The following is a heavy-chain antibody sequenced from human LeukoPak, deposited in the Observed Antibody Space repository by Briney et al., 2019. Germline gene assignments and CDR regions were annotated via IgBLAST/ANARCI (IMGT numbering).Heavy chain of an antibody. CDR1: GFTFSTYT. Sequence: GGSLRLSCTASGFTFSTYTINWVRQAPGKGLEWVSSITSSSSYIYYADSVKGRFTISRDNAKNSLYLQMNSLRAEDTAVYYCARDRTAAWTDDAFDIWGQGTMVTVSS. V-gene: IGHV3-21*01. CDR3: ARDRTAAWTDDAFDI. J-gene: IGHJ3*02. CDR2: ITSSSSYI. D-gene: IGHD6-6*01.